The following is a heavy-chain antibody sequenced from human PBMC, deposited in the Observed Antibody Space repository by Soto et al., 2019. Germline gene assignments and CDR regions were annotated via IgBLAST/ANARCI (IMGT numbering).Heavy chain of an antibody. CDR1: GGSISSGGYY. J-gene: IGHJ4*02. CDR3: AGGYSYGSFDY. Sequence: PSETLSLTCTVSGGSISSGGYYWSWIRQHPGKGLECIGYIYYSGSTYYNPSLKSRVTISVDTSKNQFSLKLSSVTAADTAVYYCAGGYSYGSFDYWGQGTLVTVSS. CDR2: IYYSGST. D-gene: IGHD5-18*01. V-gene: IGHV4-31*03.